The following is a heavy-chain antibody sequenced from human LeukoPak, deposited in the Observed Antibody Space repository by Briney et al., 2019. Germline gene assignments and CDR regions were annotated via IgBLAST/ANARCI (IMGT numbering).Heavy chain of an antibody. V-gene: IGHV4-31*03. Sequence: SETLSLTCTVSGGSISNGGYYWSWIRQHPGKGLEWIGYIYHSGSTYYNPSLKSRLTLSIDTSKNQFSLKLSSVTAADTAVYYCARAGYYDSSMGTDFWGQGTLVTVPS. CDR1: GGSISNGGYY. D-gene: IGHD3-22*01. J-gene: IGHJ4*02. CDR3: ARAGYYDSSMGTDF. CDR2: IYHSGST.